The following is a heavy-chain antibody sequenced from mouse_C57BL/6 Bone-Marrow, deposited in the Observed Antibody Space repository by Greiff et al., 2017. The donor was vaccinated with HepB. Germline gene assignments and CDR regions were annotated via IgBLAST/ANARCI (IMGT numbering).Heavy chain of an antibody. CDR3: ARQKGSGSSPWFAY. V-gene: IGHV5-2*01. Sequence: DVKLQESGGGLVQPGESLKLSCESNEYEFPSHDMSWVRKTPEKRLELVAAINSDGGSTYYPDTMERRFIISRDNTKKTLYLQMSSLRSEDTALYYCARQKGSGSSPWFAYWGQGTLVTVSA. D-gene: IGHD1-1*01. CDR1: EYEFPSHD. CDR2: INSDGGST. J-gene: IGHJ3*01.